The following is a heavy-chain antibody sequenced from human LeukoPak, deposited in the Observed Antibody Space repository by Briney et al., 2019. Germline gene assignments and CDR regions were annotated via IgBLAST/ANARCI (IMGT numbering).Heavy chain of an antibody. V-gene: IGHV3-23*01. D-gene: IGHD2-15*01. CDR2: ISGSGGST. Sequence: PGGSLRLSCAASGFTFSNYAMTWVRQAPGKGLEWVSGISGSGGSTYYADSVKGRFTISRDNSKNTLYLQMNSLRAEDTAIYYCAKKQLHCSGGSCYSIDYYYYMDVWGTGTTVTVSS. CDR1: GFTFSNYA. J-gene: IGHJ6*03. CDR3: AKKQLHCSGGSCYSIDYYYYMDV.